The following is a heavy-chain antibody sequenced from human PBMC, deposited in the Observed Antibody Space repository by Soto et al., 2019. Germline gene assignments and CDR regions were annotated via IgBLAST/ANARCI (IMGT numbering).Heavy chain of an antibody. J-gene: IGHJ6*02. CDR3: AKGQIYYCCGMDV. CDR1: GFTFSSYA. Sequence: EVQLLESGGGLVQPGESLRLSCAASGFTFSSYAMSWVRHAPGKGLEWVSIISGSGDSTYYADSVKGRFTITRDNSKNTVYLQMNSLRAEDTDVSYGAKGQIYYCCGMDVWRQGTKVTVSS. V-gene: IGHV3-23*01. CDR2: ISGSGDST.